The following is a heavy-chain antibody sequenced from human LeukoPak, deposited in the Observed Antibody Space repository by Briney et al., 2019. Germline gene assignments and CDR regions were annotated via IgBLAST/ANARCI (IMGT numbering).Heavy chain of an antibody. CDR3: ARWTINYYDSSTYYGDY. CDR2: ISASAT. CDR1: GFTFVNYA. Sequence: GGSLRLSCAASGFTFVNYAMSWVRQAPGKGLEWVSTISASATYYADSVKGRFTISRDNTKNRLYLQIGSLRAEDSALYYCARWTINYYDSSTYYGDYWGRGTRLTVSS. V-gene: IGHV3-23*01. J-gene: IGHJ4*02. D-gene: IGHD3-22*01.